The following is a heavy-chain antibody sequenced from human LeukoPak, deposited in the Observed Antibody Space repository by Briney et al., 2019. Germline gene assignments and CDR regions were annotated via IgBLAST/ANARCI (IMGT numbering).Heavy chain of an antibody. CDR2: MNPNRGNT. CDR1: GYTFTSYD. V-gene: IGHV1-8*01. Sequence: ASVKLSCKASGYTFTSYDINWVRQATGQGLEWMRWMNPNRGNTGYAQKFQGRVTMTRNTSISTAYMELSSLRSEDTAVYYCARGTPLYYDFWSGYYTGFDYWGQGTLVTVSS. J-gene: IGHJ4*02. CDR3: ARGTPLYYDFWSGYYTGFDY. D-gene: IGHD3-3*01.